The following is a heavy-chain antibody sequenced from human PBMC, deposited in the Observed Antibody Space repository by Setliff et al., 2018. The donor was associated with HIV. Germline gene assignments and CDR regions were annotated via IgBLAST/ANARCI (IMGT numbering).Heavy chain of an antibody. CDR1: GYTFTSYD. J-gene: IGHJ6*02. D-gene: IGHD6-19*01. Sequence: ASVKVSCKASGYTFTSYDINWVRQATGQGLEWMGWMNPDSGKTGYAQKSQGRVTMTRNTSISTAYMELSSLRSEDTAVYYCARVAHSSSYHYYGMDVWGQGTTVTVSS. CDR2: MNPDSGKT. V-gene: IGHV1-8*02. CDR3: ARVAHSSSYHYYGMDV.